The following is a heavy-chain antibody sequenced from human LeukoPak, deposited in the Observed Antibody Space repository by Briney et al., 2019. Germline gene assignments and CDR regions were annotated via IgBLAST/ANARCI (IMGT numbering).Heavy chain of an antibody. D-gene: IGHD3-22*01. J-gene: IGHJ4*02. V-gene: IGHV4-59*08. CDR1: GGSISSYY. CDR2: IYYSGST. CDR3: ARKRLGYYDSSGYRPFDY. Sequence: PSETLSLTCTVSGGSISSYYWSWIRQPPGKGLEWIGYIYYSGSTNYNPSLKSRVTISVDTSKNQFSLKLSSVTAADTAVYYCARKRLGYYDSSGYRPFDYWGQGTLVTVSS.